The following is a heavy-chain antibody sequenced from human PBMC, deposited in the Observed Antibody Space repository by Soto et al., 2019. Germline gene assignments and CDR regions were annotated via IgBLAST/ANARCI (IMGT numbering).Heavy chain of an antibody. CDR1: GFSLNTTAVG. Sequence: QITLKESGPTLVNPTQTLTLTCTYSGFSLNTTAVGVGWIRQPPGKALEWLALIYWDDDKRYSPSLKSRLTITKDTSKNQVVLTMTNVDPVDTATYYCAHRRGGFYDTLTGYYKGKNFDYWGQGTLVTVSS. J-gene: IGHJ4*02. V-gene: IGHV2-5*02. D-gene: IGHD3-9*01. CDR3: AHRRGGFYDTLTGYYKGKNFDY. CDR2: IYWDDDK.